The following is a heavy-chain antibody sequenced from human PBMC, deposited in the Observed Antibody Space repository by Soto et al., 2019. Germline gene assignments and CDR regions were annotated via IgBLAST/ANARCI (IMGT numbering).Heavy chain of an antibody. V-gene: IGHV4-39*07. D-gene: IGHD1-26*01. CDR2: IYYSGST. CDR3: ARGSGTSPRAFDI. Sequence: SETLSLTCTVSGGSISSSSYYWGWIRQPPGKGLEWIGSIYYSGSTYYNPSLKSRVTISVDTSTSTVYMELSSLRSEDTAVYYCARGSGTSPRAFDIWGQGTMVTVSS. J-gene: IGHJ3*02. CDR1: GGSISSSSYY.